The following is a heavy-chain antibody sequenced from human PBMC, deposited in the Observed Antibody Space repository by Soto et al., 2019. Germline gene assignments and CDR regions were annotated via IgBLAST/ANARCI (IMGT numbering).Heavy chain of an antibody. CDR2: INSDGSST. CDR1: GFTFSSYW. V-gene: IGHV3-74*01. J-gene: IGHJ6*02. D-gene: IGHD3-16*01. CDR3: RGSGRRGHYYYYGMDV. Sequence: EVQLVESGGGLVQPGGSLRLSCAASGFTFSSYWMHWVRQAPGKGLVWVSRINSDGSSTSYADSVKGRFTISRDNAKNTLYLQMNSLRAEDTAVYYCRGSGRRGHYYYYGMDVWGQGTTVTVSS.